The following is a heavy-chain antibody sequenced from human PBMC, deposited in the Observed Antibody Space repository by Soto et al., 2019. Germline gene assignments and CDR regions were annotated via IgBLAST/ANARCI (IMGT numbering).Heavy chain of an antibody. CDR3: ARRTAMVRGVQGYYYGMDV. Sequence: QLQVQESGPGLVKSSETLSLTCTVSADSINSRTYSWGWIRQPPGKGLEWIGTIDYSGNTFYNPSLKSRVTIAVDMSNTQFSLKLSSVTAADTAVYYCARRTAMVRGVQGYYYGMDVWGQGTTVTVSS. CDR2: IDYSGNT. V-gene: IGHV4-39*01. D-gene: IGHD3-10*01. CDR1: ADSINSRTYS. J-gene: IGHJ6*02.